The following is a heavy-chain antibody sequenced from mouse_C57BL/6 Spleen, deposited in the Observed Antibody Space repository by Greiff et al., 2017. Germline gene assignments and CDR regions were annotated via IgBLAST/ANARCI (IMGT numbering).Heavy chain of an antibody. CDR3: ARHRDFYSMDY. J-gene: IGHJ4*01. D-gene: IGHD3-3*01. CDR2: ISSGGSYT. V-gene: IGHV5-6*01. CDR1: GFTFSSYG. Sequence: EVQLVASGGDLVKPGGSLKLSCAASGFTFSSYGMSWVRQTPDKRLEWVATISSGGSYTYYPASVTGRFTISRDNAKNTQYLQKSSQKSEDTAMYYCARHRDFYSMDYWGQGTSVTVSS.